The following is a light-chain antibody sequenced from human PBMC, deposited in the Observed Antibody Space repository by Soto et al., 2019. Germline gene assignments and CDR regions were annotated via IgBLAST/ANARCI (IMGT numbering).Light chain of an antibody. CDR1: QSVSSS. CDR2: GAF. V-gene: IGKV3-15*01. Sequence: EIVMTQSPATLSVSPGDRATLSCRASQSVSSSLAWYQQKPGQAPRLLIYGAFIRSTGIPARFSGSGSGTEFTLTISSLQSEDFALYYCQHYHNWPQEPFGQGTKVEI. J-gene: IGKJ1*01. CDR3: QHYHNWPQEP.